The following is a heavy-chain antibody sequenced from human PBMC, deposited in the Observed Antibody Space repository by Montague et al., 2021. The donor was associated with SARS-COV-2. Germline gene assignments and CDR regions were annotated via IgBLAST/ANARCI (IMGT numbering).Heavy chain of an antibody. CDR1: GGSISSYY. CDR3: ARRVTGTTFHYYYYGMDV. J-gene: IGHJ6*02. Sequence: SETLSLTCTVSGGSISSYYWSWIRQPPGKGLEWMGSIYYSGSTYYNPSLKIRGTISVDTSKNKFSLKLSSVTAADTAVYDCARRVTGTTFHYYYYGMDVWGQGTPVTVSS. CDR2: IYYSGST. D-gene: IGHD1-20*01. V-gene: IGHV4-59*05.